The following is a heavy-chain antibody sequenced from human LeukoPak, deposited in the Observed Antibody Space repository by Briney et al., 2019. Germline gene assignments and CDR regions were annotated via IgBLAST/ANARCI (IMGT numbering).Heavy chain of an antibody. J-gene: IGHJ3*02. Sequence: GGSLRLSCTASGFTFSSYAMHWVRQAPRKGLEWVSSISSSSSYIYYADSVKGRFTISRDNAKNSLYLQMNSLRAEDTAVYYCARGVSDYYDSRKDAFDIWGQGTMVTVSS. CDR2: ISSSSSYI. CDR1: GFTFSSYA. V-gene: IGHV3-21*01. CDR3: ARGVSDYYDSRKDAFDI. D-gene: IGHD3-22*01.